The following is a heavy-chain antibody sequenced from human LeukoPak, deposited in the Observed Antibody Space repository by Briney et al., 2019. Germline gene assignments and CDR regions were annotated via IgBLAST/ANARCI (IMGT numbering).Heavy chain of an antibody. CDR3: ARHLDQNYYDSSGYYD. J-gene: IGHJ4*02. CDR2: IYPGDSDT. Sequence: GESLKISCKGSGYSFTSYWIGWVRQMPGKGLEWMGIIYPGDSDTRYSPSFQGQVTISADKSISTAYLQWSSMKASDTAMYYCARHLDQNYYDSSGYYDWGQGTLVTVSS. D-gene: IGHD3-22*01. V-gene: IGHV5-51*01. CDR1: GYSFTSYW.